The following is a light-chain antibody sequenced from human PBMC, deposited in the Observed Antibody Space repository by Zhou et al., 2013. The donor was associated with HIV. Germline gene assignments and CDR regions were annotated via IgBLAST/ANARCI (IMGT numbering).Light chain of an antibody. Sequence: EIVMTQSPPTLSVTPGEPASISCRSSQSLLHSNGYNYLDWYLQKPGQSPQLLIYEGSTRFSGVPDRFSGSGSGTDFTLKISRVEAEDAGVYYCTQSKQYPLTFGGGTKVEIK. CDR1: QSLLHSNGYNY. CDR3: TQSKQYPLT. V-gene: IGKV2D-29*02. J-gene: IGKJ4*01. CDR2: EGS.